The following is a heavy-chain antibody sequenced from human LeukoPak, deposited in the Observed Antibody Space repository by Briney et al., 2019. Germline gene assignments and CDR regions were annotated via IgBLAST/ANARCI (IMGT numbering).Heavy chain of an antibody. Sequence: PGGSLRLSCAASGFTFSSYGMHWVRRAPGKGLEWVAVISYDGSNKYYADSVKGRFTISRDNSKNTLYLQMNSLRAEDTAVYYCAKGPVLMVYAAPSPIDYWGQGTLVTVSS. CDR3: AKGPVLMVYAAPSPIDY. CDR2: ISYDGSNK. V-gene: IGHV3-30*18. J-gene: IGHJ4*02. CDR1: GFTFSSYG. D-gene: IGHD2-8*01.